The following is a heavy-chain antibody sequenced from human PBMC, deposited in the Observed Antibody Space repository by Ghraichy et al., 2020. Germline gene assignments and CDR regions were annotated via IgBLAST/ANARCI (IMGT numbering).Heavy chain of an antibody. D-gene: IGHD6-19*01. CDR3: VSQSSGWYAHFDY. J-gene: IGHJ4*02. Sequence: SETLSLTCTVSGGSITSSSYYWGWIRQPPGKGLEWIGSIYYSGSTYYNPSLKSRVTISLDTSKSQFSLKLSSVTAADTAVYYCVSQSSGWYAHFDYWGQGTLVTVSS. CDR1: GGSITSSSYY. V-gene: IGHV4-39*01. CDR2: IYYSGST.